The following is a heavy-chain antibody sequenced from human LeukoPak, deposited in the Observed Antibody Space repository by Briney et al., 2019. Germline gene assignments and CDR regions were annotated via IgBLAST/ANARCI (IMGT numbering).Heavy chain of an antibody. V-gene: IGHV3-74*01. D-gene: IGHD1-26*01. Sequence: GGSLRLSCAASGFTFSSYWMHWVRQVPGRGLVWVSRINSDGYSISYADSVKGRFTISRDNAKSTLFLQLNSLRAEDTAVYYCATSYRGKYRAFDTWGQGTLVTVSS. CDR1: GFTFSSYW. J-gene: IGHJ3*02. CDR3: ATSYRGKYRAFDT. CDR2: INSDGYSI.